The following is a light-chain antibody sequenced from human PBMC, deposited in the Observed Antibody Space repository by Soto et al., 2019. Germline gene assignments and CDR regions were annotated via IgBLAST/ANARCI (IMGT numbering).Light chain of an antibody. Sequence: QSALTQPASVSGSPGQSITISCTGTSSDVGGYNYVSWYQQHPGKAPKLVIYEVSNRPSGVSNRFSGSKSDNTASLTISGLQAGDEADYYCSSYTSSTTLVVFGGGTKVTVL. CDR2: EVS. CDR3: SSYTSSTTLVV. V-gene: IGLV2-14*01. J-gene: IGLJ2*01. CDR1: SSDVGGYNY.